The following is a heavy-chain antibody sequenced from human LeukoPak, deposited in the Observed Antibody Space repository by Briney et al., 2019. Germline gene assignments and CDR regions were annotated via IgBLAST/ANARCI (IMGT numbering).Heavy chain of an antibody. CDR1: GGSISSYY. V-gene: IGHV4-59*01. Sequence: SETLSLTCTVSGGSISSYYWSWIRQPPGKGLEWIGYIHFSGSTNYNPSLKSRVTVSDDKSKNQFSLRLSSVTAADTAVYYCARIFRGAYFDYWGQGTLVTVSS. CDR3: ARIFRGAYFDY. CDR2: IHFSGST. D-gene: IGHD3-10*01. J-gene: IGHJ4*02.